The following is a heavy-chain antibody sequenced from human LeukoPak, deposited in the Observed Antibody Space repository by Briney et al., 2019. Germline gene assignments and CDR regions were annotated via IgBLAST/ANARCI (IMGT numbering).Heavy chain of an antibody. CDR3: ARGQIPNLDY. Sequence: ASVKVSCKASGYTFTDYYMHWVRQAPGQGLEWMGWINPNSGGTNYAQRFQGRVTMTRDTSIRTAYMEVSRLRSDDTAVYYCARGQIPNLDYWGQGTLVTVSS. CDR1: GYTFTDYY. J-gene: IGHJ4*02. V-gene: IGHV1-2*02. D-gene: IGHD2-2*01. CDR2: INPNSGGT.